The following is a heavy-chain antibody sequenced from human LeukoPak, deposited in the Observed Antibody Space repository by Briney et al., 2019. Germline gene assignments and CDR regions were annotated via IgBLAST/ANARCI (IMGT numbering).Heavy chain of an antibody. D-gene: IGHD3-22*01. CDR2: IKQDGSEK. Sequence: GGSLRLSCAASGFTFSNAWMSWVRQAPGRGLEWVANIKQDGSEKYYVDSVKGRFTISRDNAKKSLYLQMNSLRAEDTAVYSCARIDYYESSGYYYPLLDFWGQGTLVTVSS. J-gene: IGHJ4*02. CDR3: ARIDYYESSGYYYPLLDF. CDR1: GFTFSNAW. V-gene: IGHV3-7*01.